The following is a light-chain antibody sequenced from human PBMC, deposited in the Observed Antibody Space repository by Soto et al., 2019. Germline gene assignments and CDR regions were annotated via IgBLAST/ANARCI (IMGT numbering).Light chain of an antibody. CDR1: QSVSNNY. V-gene: IGKV3-20*01. CDR2: GAS. CDR3: QQYHTWPIT. Sequence: EIVLTQCPDTLSLSPGERATLSCRASQSVSNNYLAWYQQKPGQAPRLLIYGASSRATGIPDRFSGSGSATEFTLTISSLQSEDCAIYYCQQYHTWPITFGGGTKVDIK. J-gene: IGKJ4*01.